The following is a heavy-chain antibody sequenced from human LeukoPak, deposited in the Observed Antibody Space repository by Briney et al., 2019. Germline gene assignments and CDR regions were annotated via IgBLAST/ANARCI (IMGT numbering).Heavy chain of an antibody. V-gene: IGHV3-72*01. CDR1: GFTLRDYH. CDR3: VRDGAEGDDSAFDV. CDR2: TRSKVRKYAT. Sequence: GGSLRLSCVGSGFTLRDYHMDWVRQAPGMGLEWVGRTRSKVRKYATEYAASVKGRFTISRDESENSVFLHLSSLTVEDTALYYCVRDGAEGDDSAFDVWGQGTMVTVSS. D-gene: IGHD3-22*01. J-gene: IGHJ3*01.